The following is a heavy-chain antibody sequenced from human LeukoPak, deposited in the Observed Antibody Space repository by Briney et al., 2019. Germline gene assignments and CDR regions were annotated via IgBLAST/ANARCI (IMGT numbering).Heavy chain of an antibody. CDR3: ARDRGRNSFDY. V-gene: IGHV3-48*03. Sequence: HSGGSLRLSCAASGFTFSSYEMNWVRQAPGKGLEWVSYISSSGSTIYYADSVKGRFTISRDNAKNSLYLQMNSLRAEDTALYYCARDRGRNSFDYWGQGTLVSVSS. CDR2: ISSSGSTI. CDR1: GFTFSSYE. J-gene: IGHJ4*02. D-gene: IGHD1-14*01.